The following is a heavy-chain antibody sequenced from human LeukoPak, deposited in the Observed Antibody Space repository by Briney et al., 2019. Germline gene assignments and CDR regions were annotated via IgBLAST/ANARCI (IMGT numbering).Heavy chain of an antibody. Sequence: ASVKVSCKASGYTFTSYGISWVRQAPGQGLEWMGWISANDGNTDYPQKLQGRVTMTTDTSTSTAYMELSGLTSEDTAVYYCASVVYDDYARTGAVYFQYWGQGTLVTVSS. CDR2: ISANDGNT. V-gene: IGHV1-18*01. CDR1: GYTFTSYG. D-gene: IGHD4-17*01. J-gene: IGHJ4*02. CDR3: ASVVYDDYARTGAVYFQY.